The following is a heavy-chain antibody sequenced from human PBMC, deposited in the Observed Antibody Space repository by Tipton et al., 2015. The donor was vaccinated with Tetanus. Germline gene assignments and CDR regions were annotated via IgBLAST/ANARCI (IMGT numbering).Heavy chain of an antibody. Sequence: TLSLTCAVYGGSFSGYYWSWIRQPPGKGLEWIGEINHSGSTNYNPSLKSRVTISVDTSKNQFSLKLSSVTAADTAVYYCARNILVTTVSTFWYFELWGRGTLVTVSS. CDR2: INHSGST. CDR3: ARNILVTTVSTFWYFEL. D-gene: IGHD4-17*01. CDR1: GGSFSGYY. J-gene: IGHJ2*01. V-gene: IGHV4-34*01.